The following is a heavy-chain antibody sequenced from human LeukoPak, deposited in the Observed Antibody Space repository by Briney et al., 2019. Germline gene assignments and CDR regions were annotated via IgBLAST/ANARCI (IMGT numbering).Heavy chain of an antibody. D-gene: IGHD3-16*01. CDR1: GFTFSRYG. CDR2: ISDSGGDK. V-gene: IGHV3-30*02. Sequence: GGSLRLSCAASGFTFSRYGFHWVRQAPGKGLEWVAFISDSGGDKWFGDSVKGRFTISRDKSKNTVNLQMSSLRVEDTALYYCAREGGWESYAFDYGGQKPLVTSSS. CDR3: AREGGWESYAFDY. J-gene: IGHJ4*02.